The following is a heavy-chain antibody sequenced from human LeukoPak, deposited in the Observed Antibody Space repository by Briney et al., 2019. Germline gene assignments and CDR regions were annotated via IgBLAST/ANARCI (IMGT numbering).Heavy chain of an antibody. V-gene: IGHV4-30-4*08. CDR3: ARDYGDYGTFDY. CDR1: VGSMSSGCYY. Sequence: SQSLSLTCTVSVGSMSSGCYYWSWIRRHPGKGLEWVGYIHYSGSTYYNPSLKSRVTISVDTSKNQFSLKLSSVTAADTAVYYCARDYGDYGTFDYWGQGTLVTVSS. J-gene: IGHJ4*02. D-gene: IGHD4-17*01. CDR2: IHYSGST.